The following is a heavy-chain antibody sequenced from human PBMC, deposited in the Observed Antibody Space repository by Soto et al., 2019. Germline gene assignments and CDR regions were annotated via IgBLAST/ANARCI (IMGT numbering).Heavy chain of an antibody. V-gene: IGHV4-61*01. D-gene: IGHD6-6*01. CDR2: IYYSGST. J-gene: IGHJ5*02. Sequence: SETLSLTCTVSCGSVSSGSYYWSWIRQPPGKGLEWIGYIYYSGSTNYNPSLKSRVTISVDTSKNQFSLKLSSVTAADTAVYYCARGERQLVLTNWFDPWGQGTLVTVSS. CDR3: ARGERQLVLTNWFDP. CDR1: CGSVSSGSYY.